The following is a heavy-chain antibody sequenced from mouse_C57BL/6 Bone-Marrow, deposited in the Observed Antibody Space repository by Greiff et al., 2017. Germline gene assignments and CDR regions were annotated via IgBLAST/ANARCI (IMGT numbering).Heavy chain of an antibody. Sequence: QVQLQQPGAELVRPGSSVKLSCKASGYTFPSYWMHWVKQRPIQGLEWIGNIDPSDSETHYNQKFKDKATLTVDKSSSTAYMQLSSLTSEDSAVDYCARNYNRGFAYWGQGTLVTVSA. CDR2: IDPSDSET. J-gene: IGHJ3*01. CDR1: GYTFPSYW. D-gene: IGHD2-12*01. CDR3: ARNYNRGFAY. V-gene: IGHV1-52*01.